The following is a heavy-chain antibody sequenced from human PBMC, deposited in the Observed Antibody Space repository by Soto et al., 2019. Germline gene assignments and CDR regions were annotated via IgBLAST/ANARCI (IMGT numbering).Heavy chain of an antibody. CDR3: ESARGNDGSFDY. CDR2: ITHSGTYI. D-gene: IGHD5-12*01. J-gene: IGHJ4*02. V-gene: IGHV3-21*01. Sequence: AAGSLSLSCTASGGTFSGYSICWVRQAPGKGLEWIASITHSGTYIYYPDPVKGRFTIAGDSASNSLFLQMSGLRAETTVDYNSESARGNDGSFDYWGQGTLVTVSS. CDR1: GGTFSGYS.